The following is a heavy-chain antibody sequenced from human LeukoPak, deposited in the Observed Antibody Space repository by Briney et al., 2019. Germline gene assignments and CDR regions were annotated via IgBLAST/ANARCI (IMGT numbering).Heavy chain of an antibody. J-gene: IGHJ4*02. CDR1: GGSISSHY. CDR2: IYYSGST. Sequence: SETLSLTCTVSGGSISSHYWSWIRQPPGKGLGWIGYIYYSGSTNYNPSLKSRVTISVDTSKNQFSLKLSSVTAADTAVYYCASLGYSGYDWEFDYWGQGTLVTVSS. CDR3: ASLGYSGYDWEFDY. V-gene: IGHV4-59*08. D-gene: IGHD5-12*01.